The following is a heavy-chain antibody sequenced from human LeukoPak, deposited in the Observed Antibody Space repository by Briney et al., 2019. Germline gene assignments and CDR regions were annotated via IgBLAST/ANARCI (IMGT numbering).Heavy chain of an antibody. V-gene: IGHV4-61*02. CDR3: ARAERRVSNAFDI. Sequence: SETLSLTCTVSGGSISSGSYYWSWIRQPAGKGLEWIGRIYTSGSTNYNPSLKSRVTISVDTSKNQFSLKLSSVTATDTAVYYCARAERRVSNAFDIWGQGTMVTVSS. CDR2: IYTSGST. CDR1: GGSISSGSYY. D-gene: IGHD1-1*01. J-gene: IGHJ3*02.